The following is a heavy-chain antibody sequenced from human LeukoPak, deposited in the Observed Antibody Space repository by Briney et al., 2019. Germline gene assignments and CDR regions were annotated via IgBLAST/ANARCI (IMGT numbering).Heavy chain of an antibody. CDR1: GGSISSSSHC. D-gene: IGHD1-14*01. V-gene: IGHV4-39*01. CDR3: ARRYGFPRGKFFDY. CDR2: IYYSGTA. Sequence: SETLSLTCTVSGGSISSSSHCWGWIRQPPGKGLEWIGSIYYSGTAFYNPSLKSRVTISVDTSKNQFSLNLSSVAAAATAVYYCARRYGFPRGKFFDYWGQGTLVTVSS. J-gene: IGHJ4*02.